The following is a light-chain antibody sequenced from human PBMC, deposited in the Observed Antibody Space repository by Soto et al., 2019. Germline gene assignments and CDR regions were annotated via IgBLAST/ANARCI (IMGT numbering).Light chain of an antibody. V-gene: IGLV2-14*01. CDR3: SSYTSSSTYV. CDR2: DVS. CDR1: SSDVGGYNY. Sequence: QSVLTQPGSVSGSPGQSITISCTGTSSDVGGYNYVSWYQQHPGKAPKLMIYDVSNRPSGVSNRFSGSKSGNTASLTISGLQAKDEADYYCSSYTSSSTYVFGTGTKVTVL. J-gene: IGLJ1*01.